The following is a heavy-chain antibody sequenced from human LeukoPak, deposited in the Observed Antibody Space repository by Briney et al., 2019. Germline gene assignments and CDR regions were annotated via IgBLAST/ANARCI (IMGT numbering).Heavy chain of an antibody. CDR3: ASQIVGALDY. CDR2: IHYSGST. CDR1: GGPINSYY. D-gene: IGHD1-26*01. V-gene: IGHV4-59*08. J-gene: IGHJ4*02. Sequence: PSETLSLTCTVSGGPINSYYWSWIRQPPGKGLEWIGYIHYSGSTNYNPSLKSRVTISVDTSKNQFSLKLSSVTAADTAVYYCASQIVGALDYWGQGTLVTVSS.